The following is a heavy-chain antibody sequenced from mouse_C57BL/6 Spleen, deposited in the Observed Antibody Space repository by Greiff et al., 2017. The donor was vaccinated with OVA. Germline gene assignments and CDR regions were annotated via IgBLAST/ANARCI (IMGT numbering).Heavy chain of an antibody. CDR3: ARNYYGSSYAAY. D-gene: IGHD1-1*01. Sequence: VQLKESGAELVKPGASVKLSCTASGFNIKDYYMHWVKQRTEQGLEWIGRIDPEDGATKYATKFQGKATITADTSSNTAYLQLSSLTSEDTAVDYCARNYYGSSYAAYWGQGTLVTVSA. J-gene: IGHJ3*01. CDR2: IDPEDGAT. V-gene: IGHV14-2*01. CDR1: GFNIKDYY.